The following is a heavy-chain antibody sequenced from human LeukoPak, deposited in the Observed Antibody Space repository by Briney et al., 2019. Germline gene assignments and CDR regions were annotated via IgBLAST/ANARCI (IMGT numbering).Heavy chain of an antibody. CDR3: ARDGGAD. D-gene: IGHD3-3*01. CDR2: ISYDENNK. CDR1: GFTFSNYD. Sequence: GGSLRLSCAASGFTFSNYDMHWVRQPPGKGLEWVAVISYDENNKYYADSVKGRFTISRDNSKDTLYLQMNILTPEDTAVYYCARDGGADWGQGTLVTVSS. J-gene: IGHJ4*02. V-gene: IGHV3-30-3*01.